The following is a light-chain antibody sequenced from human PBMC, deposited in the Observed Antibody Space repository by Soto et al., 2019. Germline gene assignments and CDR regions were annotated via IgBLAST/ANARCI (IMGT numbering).Light chain of an antibody. J-gene: IGKJ4*01. CDR3: QQNNNWPLT. CDR1: QSVNRN. CDR2: GAS. V-gene: IGKV3-15*01. Sequence: EIAMTQSPATLSVSPGERATLSCRASQSVNRNLAWYQQKPGQAPRLLISGASTRATGVPVRFSGSGSGTDFALTISSLQSEDFAVYFCQQNNNWPLTFGGGTKVEIK.